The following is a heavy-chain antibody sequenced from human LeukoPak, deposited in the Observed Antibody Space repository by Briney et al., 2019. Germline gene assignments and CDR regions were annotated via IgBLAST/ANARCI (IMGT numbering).Heavy chain of an antibody. Sequence: SETLSLTCTVSGGSVGSGGYYWSWIRQPPGGGLEWIGYIYYIRNTNYNPSLKSRVTMSLDPSKNQFSLKLNSATAADTAVYYCARTQSQSRSYRYYFAYWGQGTLVTVSS. CDR1: GGSVGSGGYY. V-gene: IGHV4-61*08. CDR3: ARTQSQSRSYRYYFAY. CDR2: IYYIRNT. D-gene: IGHD1-26*01. J-gene: IGHJ4*02.